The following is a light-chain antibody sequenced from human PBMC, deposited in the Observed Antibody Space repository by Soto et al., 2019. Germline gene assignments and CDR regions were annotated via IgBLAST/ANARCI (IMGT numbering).Light chain of an antibody. Sequence: QPVLTQSPSASASLGASVKLTCTLSSGHSSYAIAWHQQQPEKGPRYLMKLNSDGSHSKGDGIPDRFSGSSSGAERYLTISGLQSEDEADYYCQTWGTGIQVFGGGTKVTVL. V-gene: IGLV4-69*01. J-gene: IGLJ2*01. CDR2: LNSDGSH. CDR3: QTWGTGIQV. CDR1: SGHSSYA.